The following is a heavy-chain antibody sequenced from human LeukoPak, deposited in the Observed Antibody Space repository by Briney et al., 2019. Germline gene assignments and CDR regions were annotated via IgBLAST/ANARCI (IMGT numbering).Heavy chain of an antibody. Sequence: SETLSLTCTVSGGSISHYFWSWIRQPPGKALEWIGYIYYSGSTNYNPSLKSRVTTSVDTSKNQFSLKLSSVTAADTAVYYCARHRGTASPYFDYWGQGTLVTVSS. CDR2: IYYSGST. CDR1: GGSISHYF. CDR3: ARHRGTASPYFDY. D-gene: IGHD6-13*01. J-gene: IGHJ4*02. V-gene: IGHV4-59*08.